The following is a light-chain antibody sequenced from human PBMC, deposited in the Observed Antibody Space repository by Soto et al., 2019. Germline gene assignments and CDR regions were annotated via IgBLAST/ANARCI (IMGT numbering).Light chain of an antibody. V-gene: IGKV3D-15*01. CDR3: QQYHSWPPRT. J-gene: IGKJ1*01. CDR1: QSVSSD. Sequence: IVLTQSPGTLSLSPWERATLSCRASQSVSSDLAWYHQKPGQAPRLLIYGASTRATGIPARFSGSGSGTEFTLTISSLQSEDFAVYYCQQYHSWPPRTFGQGTKVDIK. CDR2: GAS.